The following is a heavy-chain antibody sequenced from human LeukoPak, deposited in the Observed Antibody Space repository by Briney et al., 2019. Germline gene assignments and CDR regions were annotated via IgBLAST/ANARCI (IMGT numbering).Heavy chain of an antibody. V-gene: IGHV3-23*01. CDR2: ISGSGGST. D-gene: IGHD3-10*01. Sequence: GGSLRLSCAASGFTFSSYAMSWVRQAPGKGLEWVSAISGSGGSTYYADSVKGRFTISRDNSKNTLYLQMNSLRAEDTAVYYCAKGSLRFSQSLLPKYYFDYWGQGTLVTVSS. CDR3: AKGSLRFSQSLLPKYYFDY. CDR1: GFTFSSYA. J-gene: IGHJ4*02.